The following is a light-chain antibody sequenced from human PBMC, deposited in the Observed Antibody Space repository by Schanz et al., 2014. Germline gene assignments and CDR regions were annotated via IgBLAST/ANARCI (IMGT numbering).Light chain of an antibody. V-gene: IGLV2-11*01. CDR3: SSFTSSSSCL. CDR1: SSDVGGYDY. Sequence: QSALTQPRSVSGSPGQSVTISCTGTSSDVGGYDYVSWYQQFPGKAPKVIMYDVSKRPSGVPDRFSGSKSGNTASLTISGLQAEDEADYYCSSFTSSSSCLFGGGTKLTVL. CDR2: DVS. J-gene: IGLJ2*01.